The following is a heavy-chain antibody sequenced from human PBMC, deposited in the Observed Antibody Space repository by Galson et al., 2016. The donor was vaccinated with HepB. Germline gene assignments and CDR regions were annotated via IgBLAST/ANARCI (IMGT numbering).Heavy chain of an antibody. Sequence: QSGAEVKKPGESLKISCKGSGYSFTTYWIGWVRQMPGKGLEWMGIIYPDDSDTRYSPSFQGHVTISADKSINTAYLQWSSLKAPDTAMSYCARLGEPAAKSKFGLDVWGQGTVVTVSS. J-gene: IGHJ3*01. D-gene: IGHD2-2*01. CDR2: IYPDDSDT. V-gene: IGHV5-51*03. CDR3: ARLGEPAAKSKFGLDV. CDR1: GYSFTTYW.